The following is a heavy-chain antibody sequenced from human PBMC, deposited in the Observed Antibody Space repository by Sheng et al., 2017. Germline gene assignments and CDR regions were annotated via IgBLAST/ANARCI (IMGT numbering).Heavy chain of an antibody. J-gene: IGHJ3*02. D-gene: IGHD3-3*01. Sequence: EVQLVESGGGLVKPGGSLRLSCAASGFTFSSYSMNWVRQAPGKGLEWVSSISSSSSYIYYADSVKGRFTISRDNAKNSLYLQMNSLRAEDTAVYYCASPNPGFWSGYSTGAFDIWGQGTMVTVSS. V-gene: IGHV3-21*01. CDR3: ASPNPGFWSGYSTGAFDI. CDR1: GFTFSSYS. CDR2: ISSSSSYI.